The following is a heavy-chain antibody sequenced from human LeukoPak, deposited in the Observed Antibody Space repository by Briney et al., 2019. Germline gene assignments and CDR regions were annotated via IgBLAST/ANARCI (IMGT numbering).Heavy chain of an antibody. J-gene: IGHJ4*02. CDR1: GFTFSSYW. V-gene: IGHV3-7*01. D-gene: IGHD2-15*01. Sequence: GGSLRLSCAASGFTFSSYWMSWVRQAPGKGLEWVANIKQDGSEKYYVDSVKGRFTISRDNAKNSLYLQMNSLRAEDTAVYYCAREASRDCSGGSCYLDYWGQGTLVTVSS. CDR2: IKQDGSEK. CDR3: AREASRDCSGGSCYLDY.